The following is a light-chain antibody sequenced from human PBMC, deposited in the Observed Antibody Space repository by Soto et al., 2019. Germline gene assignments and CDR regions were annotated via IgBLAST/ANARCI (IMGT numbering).Light chain of an antibody. CDR3: TSYTIKTTYV. CDR1: SVDVGGYNY. CDR2: EVS. Sequence: QSALTQPASVSGSLGQSITISCTGTSVDVGGYNYVSWYQHHPGKAPRLLIFEVSNRPSGVSNRFSGSKSGNTASLTISGLQAEDEADYYSTSYTIKTTYVFGTGTKVTVL. V-gene: IGLV2-14*01. J-gene: IGLJ1*01.